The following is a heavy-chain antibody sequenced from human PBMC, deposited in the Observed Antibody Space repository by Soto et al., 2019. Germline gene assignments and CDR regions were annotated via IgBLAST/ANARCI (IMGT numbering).Heavy chain of an antibody. CDR2: IYSGGST. J-gene: IGHJ6*03. D-gene: IGHD6-13*01. CDR1: GFTVSSNY. CDR3: ARDVYSSSWRAIDYYYYMDV. Sequence: GGSLRLSCAASGFTVSSNYMSWVRQAPGKGLEWVSVIYSGGSTYYADSVKGRFTISRDNSKNTLYLQMNSLRAEDTAVYYCARDVYSSSWRAIDYYYYMDVWGKGTTVTVSS. V-gene: IGHV3-66*01.